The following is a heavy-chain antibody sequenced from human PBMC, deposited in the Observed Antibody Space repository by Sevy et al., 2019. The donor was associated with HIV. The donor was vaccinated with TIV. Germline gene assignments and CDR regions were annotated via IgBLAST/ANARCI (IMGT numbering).Heavy chain of an antibody. CDR1: GGSISNYY. Sequence: SETLSLTCTVSGGSISNYYWSWIRQPPGKGLEWIGYIYYSGSTNYNPSLKSRVTISVDTSKNQFSLRLSSVTAADTAVYYCARLRRGIDVSRYDAFDIWGQRTMVTVSS. CDR2: IYYSGST. D-gene: IGHD3-16*01. J-gene: IGHJ3*02. V-gene: IGHV4-59*12. CDR3: ARLRRGIDVSRYDAFDI.